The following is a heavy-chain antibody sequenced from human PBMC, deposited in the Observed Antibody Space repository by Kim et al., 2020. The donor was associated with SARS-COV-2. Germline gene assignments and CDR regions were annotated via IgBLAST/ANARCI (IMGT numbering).Heavy chain of an antibody. CDR1: GYTFDSYG. J-gene: IGHJ4*02. V-gene: IGHV1-18*01. D-gene: IGHD5-12*01. CDR3: ARRGYDGYEYFDY. CDR2: ISSYTGNT. Sequence: ASVKVSCEASGYTFDSYGIAWVRQAPGQGLEWMGWISSYTGNTNYAQKVQDRIIMTTDSSTSTVYMELRRLGPDDTAMYYCARRGYDGYEYFDYWGQGT.